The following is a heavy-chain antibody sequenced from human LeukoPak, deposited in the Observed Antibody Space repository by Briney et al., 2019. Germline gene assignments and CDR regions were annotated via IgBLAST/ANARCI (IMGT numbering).Heavy chain of an antibody. V-gene: IGHV3-30*02. CDR2: IRYDGSNK. Sequence: GGSLRLSCAASGFTFSSYGMHWVRQAPGKGLEWVAFIRYDGSNKYYADSVKGRFTISRDNSKNTLYLQMNSLRAEDTAVYYCAKEGMPKFPPRWLDYWGQGTLVTVSS. CDR1: GFTFSSYG. J-gene: IGHJ4*02. CDR3: AKEGMPKFPPRWLDY. D-gene: IGHD6-19*01.